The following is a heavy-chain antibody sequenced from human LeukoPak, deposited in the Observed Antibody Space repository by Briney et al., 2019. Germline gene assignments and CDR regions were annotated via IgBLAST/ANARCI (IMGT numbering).Heavy chain of an antibody. Sequence: GESLKISCKGSGYSFTSYWIGWVRQMPGKGLEWMGIIYPSDSDTRYSPSLQGQVTISADKSISTAYLQWSSLRASDTAMYYCARFPYSGSYYRGDYWGQGTLVTVSS. CDR2: IYPSDSDT. J-gene: IGHJ4*02. D-gene: IGHD1-26*01. V-gene: IGHV5-51*01. CDR1: GYSFTSYW. CDR3: ARFPYSGSYYRGDY.